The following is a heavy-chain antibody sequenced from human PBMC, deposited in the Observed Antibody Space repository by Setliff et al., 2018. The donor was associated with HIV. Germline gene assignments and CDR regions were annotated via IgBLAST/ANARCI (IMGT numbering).Heavy chain of an antibody. V-gene: IGHV1-2*02. CDR2: INPNSGGT. D-gene: IGHD3-9*01. J-gene: IGHJ6*02. CDR1: GYTFTGYY. CDR3: ARDRGYFDWLLYGPYYYYYYGMDV. Sequence: GASVKVSCKASGYTFTGYYMHWVRQAPGQGLEWMGWINPNSGGTNYAQKLQGRVTMTTDTSTSTAYMELRSLRSDDTAVYYCARDRGYFDWLLYGPYYYYYYGMDVWGQGTTVTVSS.